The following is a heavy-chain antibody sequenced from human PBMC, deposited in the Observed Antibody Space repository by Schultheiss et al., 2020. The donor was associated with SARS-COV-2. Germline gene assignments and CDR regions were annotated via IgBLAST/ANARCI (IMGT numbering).Heavy chain of an antibody. CDR3: TTGVSYLALAV. V-gene: IGHV3-15*07. J-gene: IGHJ6*02. Sequence: GGSLRLSCEASGFSFSNAWMSWVRQAPGKGLEWVGRIKSGTEGGTIDYAAPVKGRFTISRFDSKNTVFLQMNSLKTEDTAVYYCTTGVSYLALAVWGQGTTVTVSS. CDR2: IKSGTEGGTI. CDR1: GFSFSNAW. D-gene: IGHD1-26*01.